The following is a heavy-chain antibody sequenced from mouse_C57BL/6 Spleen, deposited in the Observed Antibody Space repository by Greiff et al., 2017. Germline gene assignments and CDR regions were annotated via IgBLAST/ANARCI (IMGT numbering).Heavy chain of an antibody. CDR3: ARGGGYDDALDY. J-gene: IGHJ2*01. CDR1: GYTFTSYW. Sequence: QVQLQQPGTELVKPGASVKLSCKASGYTFTSYWMHWVKQRPGQGLEWIGNINPSNGGTNYNEKFKSKATLTVDKSSSTAYMQLSSLTSEDAAVYYCARGGGYDDALDYWGQGTTLTVSS. D-gene: IGHD2-2*01. V-gene: IGHV1-53*01. CDR2: INPSNGGT.